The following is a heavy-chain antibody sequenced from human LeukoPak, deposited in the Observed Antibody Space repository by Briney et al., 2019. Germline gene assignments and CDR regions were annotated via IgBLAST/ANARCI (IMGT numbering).Heavy chain of an antibody. CDR1: GGSFSGYF. J-gene: IGHJ5*02. CDR3: ARLEDCSGGSCYPETNWFDP. V-gene: IGHV4-34*01. CDR2: INHSGST. D-gene: IGHD2-15*01. Sequence: SETLSLTCAVYGGSFSGYFWSWIRQPPGKGLEWIGEINHSGSTNYNPSLKSRVTISVDTSKNQFSLKLSSVTAADTAVYYCARLEDCSGGSCYPETNWFDPWGQGTLVTVSS.